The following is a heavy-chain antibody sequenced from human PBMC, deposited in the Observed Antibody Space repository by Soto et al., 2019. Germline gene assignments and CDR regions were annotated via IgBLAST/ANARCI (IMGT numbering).Heavy chain of an antibody. CDR3: ARMGAKWELPPYYYYGMDV. V-gene: IGHV2-70*01. J-gene: IGHJ6*02. Sequence: SGPTLVNPTQTLTLTCTFSGFSLSTSGMCVSWIRQPPGKALEWLALIDWDDDKYYSTSLKTRLTISKDTSKNQVVLTMPNMDPVDTATYYCARMGAKWELPPYYYYGMDVWGQGTTATVSS. CDR2: IDWDDDK. CDR1: GFSLSTSGMC. D-gene: IGHD1-26*01.